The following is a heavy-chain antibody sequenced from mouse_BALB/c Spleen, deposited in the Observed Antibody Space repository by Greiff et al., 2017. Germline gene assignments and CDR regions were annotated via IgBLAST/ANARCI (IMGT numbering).Heavy chain of an antibody. CDR2: IYPGDGDT. Sequence: VKLVESGAELARPGASVKLSCKASGYTFTSYWMQWVKQRPGQGLEWIGAIYPGDGDTRYTQKFKGKATLTADKSSSTAYMQLSSLASEDSAVYYCARSGNYFDYWGQGTTLTVSS. V-gene: IGHV1-87*01. CDR3: ARSGNYFDY. CDR1: GYTFTSYW. J-gene: IGHJ2*01. D-gene: IGHD1-1*02.